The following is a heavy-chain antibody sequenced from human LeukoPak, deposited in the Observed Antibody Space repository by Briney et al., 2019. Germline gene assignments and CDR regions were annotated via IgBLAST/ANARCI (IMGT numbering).Heavy chain of an antibody. CDR3: ARVSYYYDSSGRLHDAFDI. D-gene: IGHD3-22*01. V-gene: IGHV4-59*01. J-gene: IGHJ3*02. Sequence: SETLSLTCTVSGGSLSSYYWTWIRQPPGKGLEWIGYIYYSGSTNYSPSLKSRVTISVDMSKNQFSLKLSSVTAADTAVYYCARVSYYYDSSGRLHDAFDIWGQGTMVTVSS. CDR2: IYYSGST. CDR1: GGSLSSYY.